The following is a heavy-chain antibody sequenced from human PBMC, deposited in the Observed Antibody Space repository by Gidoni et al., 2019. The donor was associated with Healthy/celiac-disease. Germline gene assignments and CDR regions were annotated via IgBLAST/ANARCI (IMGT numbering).Heavy chain of an antibody. CDR3: ARDLVGRGSSWYSSWFDP. J-gene: IGHJ5*02. D-gene: IGHD6-13*01. CDR2: IKQDGSEK. Sequence: EVQLVESGGGLVQPGGSLRLSCAAPGFTFSRHWMSWARQAPGKGVAWGANIKQDGSEKYYVDSVKGRFTISRDNAKNSLYLQMNSLRAEDTAVYYCARDLVGRGSSWYSSWFDPWGQGTLVTVSS. CDR1: GFTFSRHW. V-gene: IGHV3-7*03.